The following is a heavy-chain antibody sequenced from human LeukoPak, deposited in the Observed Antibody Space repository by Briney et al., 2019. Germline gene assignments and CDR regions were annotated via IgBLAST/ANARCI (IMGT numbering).Heavy chain of an antibody. V-gene: IGHV4-38-2*02. D-gene: IGHD2-15*01. CDR1: GYSISSGYY. Sequence: SETLSLTCTVSGYSISSGYYWGWIRQPPGKGLEWIGSIYYSGSTYYNPSLKSRVTISVDTSKNQFSLKLSSVTAADTAVYYCAAKGVVADSSFDYWGQGTLVTVSS. J-gene: IGHJ4*02. CDR3: AAKGVVADSSFDY. CDR2: IYYSGST.